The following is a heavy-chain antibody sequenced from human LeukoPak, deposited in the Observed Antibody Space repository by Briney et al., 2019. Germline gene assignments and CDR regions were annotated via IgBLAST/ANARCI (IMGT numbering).Heavy chain of an antibody. CDR3: ARGFGAGNYYYGWFDP. CDR2: IYYSANA. D-gene: IGHD3-10*01. CDR1: GGSITSYY. V-gene: IGHV4-59*08. Sequence: MPSETLSLTCSVSGGSITSYYWSWIRQPPGKGLEWIGFIYYSANANYNPSLKSRVTISVDTSKNHLSLKLNSVTAADTAVYYCARGFGAGNYYYGWFDPWGQGTLVSVSS. J-gene: IGHJ5*02.